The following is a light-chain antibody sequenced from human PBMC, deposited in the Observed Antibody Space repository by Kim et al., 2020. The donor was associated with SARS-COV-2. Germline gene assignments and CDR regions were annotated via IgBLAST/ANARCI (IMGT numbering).Light chain of an antibody. Sequence: SASVGDRVTITCRASQDISNYLAWFQHKPGTAPKLLIYAASALHSEVPSRFSGSGSGTDFTLTISSLQPEDVATFYCQSYNSAPWTFGRGTKLEI. V-gene: IGKV1-27*01. J-gene: IGKJ1*01. CDR2: AAS. CDR3: QSYNSAPWT. CDR1: QDISNY.